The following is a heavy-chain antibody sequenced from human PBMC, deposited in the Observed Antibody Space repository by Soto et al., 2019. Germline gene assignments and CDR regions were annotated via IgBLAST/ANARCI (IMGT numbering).Heavy chain of an antibody. V-gene: IGHV2-5*02. CDR1: GFSLTPSGVG. D-gene: IGHD3-10*01. J-gene: IGHJ4*02. CDR3: ARSRDGHLYYFAL. Sequence: QITLKESGPTLVKPTQTLTLTCTLSGFSLTPSGVGVGWIRQPPGKALEWLALVYWEDDKRYSTSLKSRLTITTDTSNKQVVLKMTNMDPVDTATYYCARSRDGHLYYFALWGQGTLVTVSS. CDR2: VYWEDDK.